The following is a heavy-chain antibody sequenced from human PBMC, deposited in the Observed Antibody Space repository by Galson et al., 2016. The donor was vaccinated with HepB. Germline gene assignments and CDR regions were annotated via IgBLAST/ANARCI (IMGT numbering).Heavy chain of an antibody. CDR3: AKDRMGGMRTEKYSLFDC. Sequence: SLRLSCAASGFTLRMYDMHWVRQATGKGLEWVSGITTAGDTYYPGSVKGRFTISRENGKNSLYLQMKSLRAEDTAVYYCAKDRMGGMRTEKYSLFDCWGQGTLVTVSS. D-gene: IGHD2/OR15-2a*01. J-gene: IGHJ4*02. CDR1: GFTLRMYD. CDR2: ITTAGDT. V-gene: IGHV3-13*04.